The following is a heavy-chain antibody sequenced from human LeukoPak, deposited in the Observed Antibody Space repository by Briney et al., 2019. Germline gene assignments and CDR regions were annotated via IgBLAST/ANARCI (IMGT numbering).Heavy chain of an antibody. Sequence: SETLSLTCAVYGGSFRGFYWSWIRQPPGKGLEWIGEINHSGSTYYNPSLKSRVTISVDTSKNQFSLKLTSVTAADTAVYYWARVITNFFDPWGQGTLVTVSS. CDR2: INHSGST. J-gene: IGHJ5*02. D-gene: IGHD1-20*01. CDR3: ARVITNFFDP. V-gene: IGHV4-34*01. CDR1: GGSFRGFY.